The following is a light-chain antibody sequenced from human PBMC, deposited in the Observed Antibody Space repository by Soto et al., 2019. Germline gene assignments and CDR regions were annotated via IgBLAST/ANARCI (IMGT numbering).Light chain of an antibody. CDR2: DTS. Sequence: QAVVTQEPSLTVSPGGTVTLTCGPSTGAVTSGHYPYWFQQKPGQAPRTLIYDTSNKHSWTPARFSGSLLGGKAALTLSGAQPEDEAEYYCLLSYSGARPHVVFGGGTQLTVL. CDR1: TGAVTSGHY. J-gene: IGLJ2*01. V-gene: IGLV7-46*01. CDR3: LLSYSGARPHVV.